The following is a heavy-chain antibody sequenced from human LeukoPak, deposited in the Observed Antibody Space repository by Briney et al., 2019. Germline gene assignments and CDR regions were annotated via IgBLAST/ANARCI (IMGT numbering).Heavy chain of an antibody. CDR1: GFTFSSYW. J-gene: IGHJ4*02. D-gene: IGHD6-19*01. CDR2: IKQDGSEK. V-gene: IGHV3-7*01. Sequence: AGSLRLSCAASGFTFSSYWMSWVRQAPGKGLEWVANIKQDGSEKYYVDSVKGRFTISRDNAKNSLYLQMNSLRAEDTAVYYCARGGVYSSGWYVDYWGQGTLVTVSS. CDR3: ARGGVYSSGWYVDY.